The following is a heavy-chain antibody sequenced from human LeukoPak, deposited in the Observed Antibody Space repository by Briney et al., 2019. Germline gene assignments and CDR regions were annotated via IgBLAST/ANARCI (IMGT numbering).Heavy chain of an antibody. Sequence: PGGSLRLSCAASGFTFSNAWMSWVRQAPGKGLEWVGRIKSKTDGGTTDYAAPVKGRFTISRDDSKNTLYLQMNSLKTEDTAVYYCTTDVEIPEPGIAAGAGMDVWGQGTTVTVSS. V-gene: IGHV3-15*01. D-gene: IGHD6-13*01. CDR2: IKSKTDGGTT. CDR3: TTDVEIPEPGIAAGAGMDV. J-gene: IGHJ6*02. CDR1: GFTFSNAW.